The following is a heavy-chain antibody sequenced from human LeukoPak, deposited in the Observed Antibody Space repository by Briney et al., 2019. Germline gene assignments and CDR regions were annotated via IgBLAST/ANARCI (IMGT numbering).Heavy chain of an antibody. D-gene: IGHD3-10*01. CDR1: GGSFSGYY. Sequence: SETLSLTCAVYGGSFSGYYWSWIRQPPGKGLEWIGYIYYSGSTNYNPSLKSRVTISVDTSKNQFSLKLSSVTAADTAVYYCASTVWFGELFQFDYWGQGTLVTVSS. CDR2: IYYSGST. V-gene: IGHV4-59*08. CDR3: ASTVWFGELFQFDY. J-gene: IGHJ4*02.